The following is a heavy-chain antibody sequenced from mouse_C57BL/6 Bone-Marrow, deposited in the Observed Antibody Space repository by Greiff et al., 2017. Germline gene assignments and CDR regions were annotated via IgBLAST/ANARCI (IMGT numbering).Heavy chain of an antibody. CDR3: ANYGSSPVGYFDV. J-gene: IGHJ1*03. V-gene: IGHV1-78*01. D-gene: IGHD1-1*01. Sequence: VQLVESDAELVKPGDSVKISCKVSGYTFTDHTIHWMKQRPEQGLEWIGYIYPRDGSTKYNEKFTGMATLTADNSSSTAYMQLNSLTSEDSAVYFCANYGSSPVGYFDVWGTGTTVTVSS. CDR2: IYPRDGST. CDR1: GYTFTDHT.